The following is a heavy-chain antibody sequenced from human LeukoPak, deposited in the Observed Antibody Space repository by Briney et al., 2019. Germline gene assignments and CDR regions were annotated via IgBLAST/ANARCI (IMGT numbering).Heavy chain of an antibody. CDR2: ISTSGTTI. V-gene: IGHV3-48*03. D-gene: IGHD3-10*01. CDR3: ARAGGSGSYYDFDY. J-gene: IGHJ4*02. CDR1: GFTFSSYE. Sequence: GGSLRLSCAASGFTFSSYEMHWVRQAPGKGQEWVSYISTSGTTIYYADSVKGRFTISRDNAKNSLHLQMNSLRAEDTAVYYCARAGGSGSYYDFDYWGQGSLVTVSS.